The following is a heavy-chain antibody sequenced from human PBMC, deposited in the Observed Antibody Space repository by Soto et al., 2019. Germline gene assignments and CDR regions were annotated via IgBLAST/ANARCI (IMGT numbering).Heavy chain of an antibody. J-gene: IGHJ4*02. V-gene: IGHV3-7*05. CDR1: GFTFNNYW. D-gene: IGHD3-10*01. Sequence: EVQMVESGGALVQPGGSLRLYCAVSGFTFNNYWMSWVRQAPGKGLEWVANIKQAGNEKYYVDSVKGRFTISRDNAKNSLYLQMNSLRAEDTAVYYCTRITSLAGVYWGQGTLVTVSS. CDR2: IKQAGNEK. CDR3: TRITSLAGVY.